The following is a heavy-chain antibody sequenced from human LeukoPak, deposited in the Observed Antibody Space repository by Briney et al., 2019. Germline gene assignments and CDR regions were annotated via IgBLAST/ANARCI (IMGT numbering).Heavy chain of an antibody. CDR2: INPSGGST. Sequence: ASVKVSCKASGYTFTSYYMHWVRQAPGQGLEWMGIINPSGGSTSYAQKFQGRVTMTRDTSTSTVYMELSSLRSEDTAVYYCARDGPMSQFLEWLLPRGSWFDPWGQGTLVTVSS. CDR1: GYTFTSYY. D-gene: IGHD3-3*01. CDR3: ARDGPMSQFLEWLLPRGSWFDP. J-gene: IGHJ5*02. V-gene: IGHV1-46*01.